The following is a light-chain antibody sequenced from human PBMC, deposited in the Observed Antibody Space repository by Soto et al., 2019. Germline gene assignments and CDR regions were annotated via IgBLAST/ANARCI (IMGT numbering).Light chain of an antibody. CDR3: CSYAGTYTHYV. V-gene: IGLV2-11*01. CDR1: SSEVGGYNF. J-gene: IGLJ1*01. Sequence: QSVLTQPRSVSGSPGQSVTISCTGTSSEVGGYNFVSWYQQHPGKAPKLMIYDVNKRPSGVPGRFSGSKSGNTASLTISGLQAEDEADYYCCSYAGTYTHYVFGTGTKVTVL. CDR2: DVN.